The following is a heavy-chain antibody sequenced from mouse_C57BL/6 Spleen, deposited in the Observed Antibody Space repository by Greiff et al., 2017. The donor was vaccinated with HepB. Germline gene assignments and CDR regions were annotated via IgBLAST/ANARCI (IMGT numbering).Heavy chain of an antibody. CDR2: IFPGSGST. D-gene: IGHD1-1*01. Sequence: VKLVESGPELVKPGASVKISCKASGYTFTDYYINWVKQRPGQGLEWIGWIFPGSGSTYYNEKFKGKATLTVDKSSSTAYMLLSSLTSEDSAVYFCARPYYYGSSYFDYWGQGTTLTVSS. CDR1: GYTFTDYY. J-gene: IGHJ2*01. V-gene: IGHV1-75*01. CDR3: ARPYYYGSSYFDY.